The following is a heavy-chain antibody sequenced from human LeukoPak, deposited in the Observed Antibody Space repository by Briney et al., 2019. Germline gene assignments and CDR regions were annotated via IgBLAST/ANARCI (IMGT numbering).Heavy chain of an antibody. CDR1: GGTFISYA. CDR2: IIPIFGTA. J-gene: IGHJ4*02. Sequence: GASVKVSCKASGGTFISYAISWVRQAPGQGLEWMGGIIPIFGTANYAQKFQGRVTITADESTSTAYMELSSLRSEDTAVYYCASENMGVVTRYYFDYWGQGTLVTVSS. V-gene: IGHV1-69*13. D-gene: IGHD3-3*01. CDR3: ASENMGVVTRYYFDY.